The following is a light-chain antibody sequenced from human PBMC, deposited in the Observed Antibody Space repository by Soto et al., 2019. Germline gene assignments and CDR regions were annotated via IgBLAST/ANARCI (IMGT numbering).Light chain of an antibody. J-gene: IGKJ5*01. CDR1: QSVSSSY. CDR3: QQYGSSFPIT. Sequence: EIVLTQSPGTPSLSPGERATLSCRASQSVSSSYLAWYQQKPGQAPRLLIYGASSRATGIPDRFSGSGSGTDFTLTISRLEPEDFAVYYCQQYGSSFPITIGQGTRLEI. CDR2: GAS. V-gene: IGKV3-20*01.